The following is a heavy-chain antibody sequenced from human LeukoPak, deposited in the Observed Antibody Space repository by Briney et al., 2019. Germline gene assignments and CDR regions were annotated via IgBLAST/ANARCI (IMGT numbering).Heavy chain of an antibody. CDR2: ISSSSSTI. V-gene: IGHV3-48*01. D-gene: IGHD1-26*01. Sequence: GGSLRLSCAASGFTFSSYSMNWVRQAPGKGLEWVSYISSSSSTIYYADSVKGRFTISRDNAKNSLYLQMNSLRAEDTAVYYCARGVGWELREVDYWGQGTLVTVSS. J-gene: IGHJ4*02. CDR1: GFTFSSYS. CDR3: ARGVGWELREVDY.